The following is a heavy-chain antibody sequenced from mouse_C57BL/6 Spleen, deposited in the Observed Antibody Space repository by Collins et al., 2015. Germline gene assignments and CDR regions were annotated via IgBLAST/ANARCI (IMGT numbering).Heavy chain of an antibody. CDR2: ISYSGST. J-gene: IGHJ3*01. CDR1: GYSITSDYA. V-gene: IGHV3-2*02. Sequence: DVQLQESGPGLVKPSQSLSLTCTVTGYSITSDYAWNWIRQFPGNKLEWMGYISYSGSTSYNPSLKSRISITRDTSKNQFFLQLNSVTTEDTATYYCARYYYGSSYDAYWGQGTLVTVSA. CDR3: ARYYYGSSYDAY. D-gene: IGHD1-1*01.